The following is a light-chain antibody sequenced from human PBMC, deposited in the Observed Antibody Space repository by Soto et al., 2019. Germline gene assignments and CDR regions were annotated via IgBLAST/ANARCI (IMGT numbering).Light chain of an antibody. V-gene: IGKV2-30*01. J-gene: IGKJ1*01. Sequence: DVVMTQSPLSLPVTLGQPASISCRSSQSLVYSDGIAYLNWFHQRPGKSPRRLIYKASNRDSGVPDRFSGSGSGTDFTLKISRVEAEDVGVYYCIQGTHWPPTFGRGTKVEIK. CDR3: IQGTHWPPT. CDR2: KAS. CDR1: QSLVYSDGIAY.